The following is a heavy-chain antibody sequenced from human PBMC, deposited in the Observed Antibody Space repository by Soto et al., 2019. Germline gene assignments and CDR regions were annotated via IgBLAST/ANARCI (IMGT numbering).Heavy chain of an antibody. CDR3: ARLTKGRLFDY. CDR1: GGSISSSSYY. D-gene: IGHD1-1*01. J-gene: IGHJ4*02. CDR2: IYYSGST. V-gene: IGHV4-39*01. Sequence: QLQLQESGPGLVKPSETLSLTCTVSGGSISSSSYYWGWIRQPPGKGLEWIGSIYYSGSTYYNPSLKSRVTISVDTSKNQFSLKLSSVTAADTAVYYCARLTKGRLFDYWGQGTLVTVSS.